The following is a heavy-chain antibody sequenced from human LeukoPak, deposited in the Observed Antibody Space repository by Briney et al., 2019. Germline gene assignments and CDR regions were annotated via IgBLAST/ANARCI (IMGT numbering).Heavy chain of an antibody. J-gene: IGHJ6*02. V-gene: IGHV3-21*01. CDR3: ARDQGGSDIVVVPAAPGYYGMDV. CDR2: ISSSSSYI. CDR1: GFTFSSYS. D-gene: IGHD2-2*01. Sequence: GGSLRLSCAASGFTFSSYSMNWVRQAPGKGLEWVSSISSSSSYIYYADSVKGRFTISRDSAKNSLYLQMNSLRAEDTAVYYCARDQGGSDIVVVPAAPGYYGMDVWGQGTTVTVSS.